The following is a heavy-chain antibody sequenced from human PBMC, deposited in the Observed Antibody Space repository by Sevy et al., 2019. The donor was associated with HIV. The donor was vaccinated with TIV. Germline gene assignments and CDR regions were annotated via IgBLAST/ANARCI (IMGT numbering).Heavy chain of an antibody. Sequence: ETLSLTCTVSGGSITSLYWNWIRQPPGKGLEWIANIYYNGHINYNPSLKSRVTLSLDTSENQFSLRLSSVTAADTAMYYCAGENAWGRGYSWGQGTLVTVSS. J-gene: IGHJ4*02. V-gene: IGHV4-59*08. CDR3: AGENAWGRGYS. CDR2: IYYNGHI. D-gene: IGHD1-26*01. CDR1: GGSITSLY.